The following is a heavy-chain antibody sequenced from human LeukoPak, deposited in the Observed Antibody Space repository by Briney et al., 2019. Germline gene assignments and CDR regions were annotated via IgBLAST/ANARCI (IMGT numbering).Heavy chain of an antibody. J-gene: IGHJ6*02. Sequence: SQTLSLTCAVSGGSISSGGYSWSWIRQPPGKGLEWIGYIYHSGSTYYNPSLKSRVTISVDRSKNQFSLKLSSVTAADTAVYYCARGPVVVVAAHYYYYGMDVWGQGTTVTVSS. CDR3: ARGPVVVVAAHYYYYGMDV. D-gene: IGHD2-15*01. CDR2: IYHSGST. CDR1: GGSISSGGYS. V-gene: IGHV4-30-2*01.